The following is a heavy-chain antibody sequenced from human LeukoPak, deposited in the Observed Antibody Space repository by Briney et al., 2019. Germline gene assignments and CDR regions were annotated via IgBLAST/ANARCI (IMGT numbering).Heavy chain of an antibody. D-gene: IGHD4/OR15-4a*01. J-gene: IGHJ4*02. Sequence: GASVQVSCKASGYTFTGYYMHWVRQAPGQGLEWMGWISAYNGNTNYAQKLQGRVTMTTDTSTSTAYMELRSLRSDDTAVYYCARTIADYFDYWGQGTLVTVSS. CDR1: GYTFTGYY. V-gene: IGHV1-18*04. CDR2: ISAYNGNT. CDR3: ARTIADYFDY.